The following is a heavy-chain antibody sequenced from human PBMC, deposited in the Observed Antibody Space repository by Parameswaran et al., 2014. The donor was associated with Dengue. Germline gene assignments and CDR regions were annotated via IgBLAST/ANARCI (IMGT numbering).Heavy chain of an antibody. CDR2: INPNSGGT. D-gene: IGHD4-11*01. Sequence: WVRQAPGQGLEWMGRINPNSGGTNYAQKFQGRVTMTRDTSISTAYMELSRLRSDDTAVYYCARDRANSNPRSRYYGMDVWGQGTTVTVSS. CDR3: ARDRANSNPRSRYYGMDV. V-gene: IGHV1-2*06. J-gene: IGHJ6*02.